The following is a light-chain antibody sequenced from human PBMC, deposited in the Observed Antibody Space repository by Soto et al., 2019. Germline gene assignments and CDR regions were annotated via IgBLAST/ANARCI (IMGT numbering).Light chain of an antibody. CDR1: QSVNSN. V-gene: IGKV3-15*01. J-gene: IGKJ4*01. CDR3: QHYNSLPLT. CDR2: GAS. Sequence: EIVLTQSPGTLSVSPGEGATLSCRASQSVNSNLAWYQQKPGQAPTLLIYGASTRATGVPARFSGSGSGTEFALTISSLQSEDFGVYYCQHYNSLPLTFGGGAMVEIK.